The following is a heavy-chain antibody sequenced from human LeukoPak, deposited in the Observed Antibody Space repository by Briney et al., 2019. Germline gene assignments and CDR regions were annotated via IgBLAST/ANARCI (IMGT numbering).Heavy chain of an antibody. CDR3: VRLLDLDF. CDR1: GFTFTSYA. CDR2: ISGSGGYT. J-gene: IGHJ4*02. D-gene: IGHD3-3*01. V-gene: IGHV3-23*01. Sequence: QSGGSLRLSCAAAGFTFTSYAMSWVRQAPGEGLEWVSGISGSGGYTNYADSVKGRFTISRDNAKNTLYLQMNSLRVEDTAVYYCVRLLDLDFWGQGTLVTVSS.